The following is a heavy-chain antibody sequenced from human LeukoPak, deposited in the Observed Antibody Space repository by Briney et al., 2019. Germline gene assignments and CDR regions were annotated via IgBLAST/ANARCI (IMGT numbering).Heavy chain of an antibody. D-gene: IGHD5-24*01. V-gene: IGHV3-21*01. Sequence: GGSLRLSCAASGFTFSSYSMNWFRQAPGKGLEWVSSISSSSSYIYYADSVKGRFTISRDNAKNSLYLQMNSLRAEDTAVYYCARDLPGDGYNPLIDYWGQGTLVTVSS. J-gene: IGHJ4*02. CDR2: ISSSSSYI. CDR3: ARDLPGDGYNPLIDY. CDR1: GFTFSSYS.